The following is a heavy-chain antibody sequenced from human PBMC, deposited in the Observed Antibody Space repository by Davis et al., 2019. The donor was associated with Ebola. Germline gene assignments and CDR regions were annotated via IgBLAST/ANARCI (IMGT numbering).Heavy chain of an antibody. V-gene: IGHV4-59*11. CDR3: ARDRHDSSAYGF. D-gene: IGHD3-22*01. CDR2: IYYSGTTNY. J-gene: IGHJ4*02. Sequence: SETLSLTCTVSGGSISSHSWSWIRQPPGKGLEWIGYIYYSGTTNYNYNPSLKSRVTISVDTSKNQFSLRLNSVTAADTAIYFCARDRHDSSAYGFWGQGTLVTVSS. CDR1: GGSISSHS.